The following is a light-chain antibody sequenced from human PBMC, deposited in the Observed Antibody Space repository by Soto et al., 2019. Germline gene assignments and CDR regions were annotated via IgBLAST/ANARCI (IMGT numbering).Light chain of an antibody. V-gene: IGKV1-39*01. J-gene: IGKJ1*01. CDR2: AAS. CDR3: QQSYSLPPTWT. CDR1: RSITTY. Sequence: DIQMTQSPSSLSASVGDRVTIACRASRSITTYLNWYQQRPGKAPKRLIYAASSLQSGVPSRFSGSGSGTEFTLTISSLQPEDFATYYCQQSYSLPPTWTFGQGTKVEIK.